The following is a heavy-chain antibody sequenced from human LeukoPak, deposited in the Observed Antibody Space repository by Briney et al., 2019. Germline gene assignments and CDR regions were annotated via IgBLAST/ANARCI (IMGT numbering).Heavy chain of an antibody. V-gene: IGHV3-21*01. J-gene: IGHJ6*02. CDR3: ARAASYYYYYYGMDV. Sequence: GGSLRLSCAASGFTFSSYSMNWVRQAPGKGLEWVSSISSSSSYIYYADSVKGRFTISRDNTKNSLYLQMNSLRAEDTAVYYCARAASYYYYYYGMDVWGQGTTVTVSS. CDR2: ISSSSSYI. CDR1: GFTFSSYS. D-gene: IGHD2-2*01.